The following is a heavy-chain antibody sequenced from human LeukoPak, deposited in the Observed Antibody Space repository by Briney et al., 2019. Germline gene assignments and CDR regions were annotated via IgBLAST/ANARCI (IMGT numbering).Heavy chain of an antibody. CDR1: GYTFTSYD. CDR3: ARDKVVGATLFEY. V-gene: IGHV1-8*03. Sequence: WASVKVSCKASGYTFTSYDINWVRQATGQGLEWMGWMNPNSGNTGYAQKFQGRVTITRNTSISTVYMELSSLRAEDTAVYYCARDKVVGATLFEYWGQGTLVTVSS. J-gene: IGHJ4*02. D-gene: IGHD1-26*01. CDR2: MNPNSGNT.